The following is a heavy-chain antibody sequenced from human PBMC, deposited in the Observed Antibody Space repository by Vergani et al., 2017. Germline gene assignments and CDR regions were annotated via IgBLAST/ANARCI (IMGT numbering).Heavy chain of an antibody. CDR3: ARARRGYSYGYYDY. CDR1: GFTFSSYA. D-gene: IGHD5-18*01. V-gene: IGHV3-30-3*01. CDR2: ISYDGSNK. J-gene: IGHJ4*02. Sequence: QVQLVESGGGVVQPGRSLRLSCAASGFTFSSYAMHWVRQAPGEGLEWVAVISYDGSNKYYADSVKGRFTISRDNSKNTLYLQMNSLRAEDTAVYYCARARRGYSYGYYDYWGQGTLVTVSS.